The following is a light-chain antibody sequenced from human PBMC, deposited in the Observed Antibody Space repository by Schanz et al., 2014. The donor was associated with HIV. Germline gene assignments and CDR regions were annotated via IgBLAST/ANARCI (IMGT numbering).Light chain of an antibody. J-gene: IGLJ2*01. CDR3: SSHTSGRAL. Sequence: QSVLTQPPSASGSPGQSVTFSCTGTSSDVGGYNYVSWYQQHPGKAPKLMIYEVSKRPSGVPDRFSGSKSGNTASLTISGLQAEDEADYYCSSHTSGRALFGGGTKLTVL. CDR2: EVS. CDR1: SSDVGGYNY. V-gene: IGLV2-8*01.